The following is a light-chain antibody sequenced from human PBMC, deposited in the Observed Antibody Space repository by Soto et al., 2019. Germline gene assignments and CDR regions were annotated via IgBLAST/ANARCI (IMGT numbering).Light chain of an antibody. CDR1: SSDVGGYNY. CDR3: CSYAGSNVV. J-gene: IGLJ2*01. V-gene: IGLV2-11*01. Sequence: QSALTQPRSVSGSPGQSVTISCTGTSSDVGGYNYVSWYQQHPGKAPKVMIYDVSKRPSGVPDRFSGSKSGNTASLTISGLQAEEEADYYCCSYAGSNVVFGGGTKLTVL. CDR2: DVS.